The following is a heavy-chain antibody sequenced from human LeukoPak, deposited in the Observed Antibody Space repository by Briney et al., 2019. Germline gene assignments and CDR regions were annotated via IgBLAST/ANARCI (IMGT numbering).Heavy chain of an antibody. CDR1: GFTFSSYW. CDR3: AREVATFYYYMDV. J-gene: IGHJ6*03. D-gene: IGHD5-12*01. CDR2: ISSSSSTI. Sequence: GGSLRLSCAASGFTFSSYWMSWVRQAPGKGLEWVSYISSSSSTIYYADSVKGRFTISRDNAKNSLYLQMNSLRAEDTSVYYCAREVATFYYYMDVWGKGTTVTVSS. V-gene: IGHV3-48*01.